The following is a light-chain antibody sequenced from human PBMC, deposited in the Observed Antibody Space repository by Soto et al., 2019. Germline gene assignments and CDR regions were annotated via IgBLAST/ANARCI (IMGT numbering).Light chain of an antibody. CDR2: KVS. Sequence: DVVMTQSTLSLPVTLGQPASISCRANQSLVHSDGIAYFSWFQQRPGRSPRRLIYKVSNRDSGVQARFSGSGSGTDFALKISRVEAEDVGVYYCMQGTHWPITFGQRRRLEVK. CDR1: QSLVHSDGIAY. CDR3: MQGTHWPIT. V-gene: IGKV2-30*02. J-gene: IGKJ5*01.